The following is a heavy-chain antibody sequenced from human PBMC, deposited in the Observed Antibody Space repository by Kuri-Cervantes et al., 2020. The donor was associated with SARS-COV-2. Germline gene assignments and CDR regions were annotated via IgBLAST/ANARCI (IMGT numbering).Heavy chain of an antibody. CDR2: IRSKAYGGTT. CDR3: TSHDFWSGIFFDY. V-gene: IGHV3-49*04. Sequence: QTLSLTCAASGFTFGDYAMSWVRQAPGKGLEWVGFIRSKAYGGTTEYAASVKGRFTISRDDSKSIAYLQMNSLKTEDTAVYYCTSHDFWSGIFFDYWGQGTLVTVSS. J-gene: IGHJ4*02. D-gene: IGHD3-3*01. CDR1: GFTFGDYA.